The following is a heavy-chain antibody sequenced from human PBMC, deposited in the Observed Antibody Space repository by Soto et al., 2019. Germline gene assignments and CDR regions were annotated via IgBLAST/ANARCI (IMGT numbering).Heavy chain of an antibody. CDR1: GGSFSGYY. CDR3: AVSSIAVAGRETDY. J-gene: IGHJ4*02. Sequence: SETLSLTCAVYGGSFSGYYWSWIRQPPGKGLEWIGEINHSGSTNYNPSLKSRVTISVDTSKNQFSLKLSSVTAADTAVYYCAVSSIAVAGRETDYWGQGTLVTV. D-gene: IGHD6-19*01. CDR2: INHSGST. V-gene: IGHV4-34*01.